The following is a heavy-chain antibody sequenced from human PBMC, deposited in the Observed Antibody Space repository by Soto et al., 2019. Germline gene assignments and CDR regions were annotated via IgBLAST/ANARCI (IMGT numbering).Heavy chain of an antibody. CDR3: ARARPSYYSPFDY. CDR2: INHSGST. D-gene: IGHD2-15*01. CDR1: GGSFSGYY. V-gene: IGHV4-34*01. J-gene: IGHJ4*02. Sequence: SETLSLTCAVYGGSFSGYYWSWIRQPPGKGLEWIGEINHSGSTNYNPSLKSRVTISVDTSKNQFSLKLSSVTAADTAVYYCARARPSYYSPFDYWGQGTLVTVSS.